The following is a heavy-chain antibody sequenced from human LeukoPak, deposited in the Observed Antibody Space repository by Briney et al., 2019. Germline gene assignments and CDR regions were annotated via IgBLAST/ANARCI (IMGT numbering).Heavy chain of an antibody. CDR2: ISYDGSNK. J-gene: IGHJ4*02. CDR3: ARPRVGANSHYFDY. CDR1: GFTFSSYA. V-gene: IGHV3-30*04. Sequence: PRRSLRLSCAASGFTFSSYAMHWVRQAPGKGLEWVAVISYDGSNKYYADSVKGRFTISRDNSKNTLYLQMNSLRAEDTAVYYCARPRVGANSHYFDYWGQGTLVTVSS. D-gene: IGHD1-26*01.